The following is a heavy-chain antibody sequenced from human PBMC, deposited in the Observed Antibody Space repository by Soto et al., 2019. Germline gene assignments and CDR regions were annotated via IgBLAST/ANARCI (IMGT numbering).Heavy chain of an antibody. CDR3: ASSSPHYDFWSGYSFWDAFDI. CDR1: GGSISSYY. V-gene: IGHV4-59*01. J-gene: IGHJ3*02. CDR2: ISYSGST. Sequence: QVQLQESGPGLVKPSETLSLTCTVSGGSISSYYWSWIRQPPGKGLEWIGYISYSGSTNYNPSLKSRVTISVDTSKNQFSLKLSSVTAADTAVYYCASSSPHYDFWSGYSFWDAFDIGGQGTMVTVSS. D-gene: IGHD3-3*01.